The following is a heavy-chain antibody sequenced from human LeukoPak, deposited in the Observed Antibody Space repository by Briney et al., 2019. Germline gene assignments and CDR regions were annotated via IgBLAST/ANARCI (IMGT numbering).Heavy chain of an antibody. V-gene: IGHV3-30*02. D-gene: IGHD2-15*01. CDR3: ARGGYCSGGRCYGGDY. Sequence: GGSLRLSCAASGFTFSSYGMHWVREAPGKGLEWVAFIRYDGSNKYYADSVKGRFTISRDNAKNSLYLQMNSLRPEDTAVYYCARGGYCSGGRCYGGDYWGQGTLVTVSS. CDR1: GFTFSSYG. CDR2: IRYDGSNK. J-gene: IGHJ4*02.